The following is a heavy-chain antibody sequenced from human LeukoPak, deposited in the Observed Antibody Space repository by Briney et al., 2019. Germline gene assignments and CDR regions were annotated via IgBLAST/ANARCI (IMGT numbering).Heavy chain of an antibody. CDR3: ARNVDTAMGLDY. D-gene: IGHD5-18*01. CDR1: GGSISSYY. V-gene: IGHV4-59*01. Sequence: SETLSLTCTVSGGSISSYYWSWIRQPPGKGLEWIGYIYYSGSTNHNPSLKSRVTISVDTSKNQFSLKLSSVTAADTAVYYCARNVDTAMGLDYWGQGTLVTVSS. J-gene: IGHJ4*02. CDR2: IYYSGST.